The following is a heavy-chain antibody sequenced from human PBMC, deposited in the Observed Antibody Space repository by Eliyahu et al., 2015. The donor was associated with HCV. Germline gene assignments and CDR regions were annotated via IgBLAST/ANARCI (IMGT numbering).Heavy chain of an antibody. J-gene: IGHJ3*02. CDR3: AKKLRNDAFDI. V-gene: IGHV3-30*18. Sequence: QVQLVESGGGVVQPGRSLRLSCAAXGFTFSRXDMQWVRQAPGEGLEWVAVISSDAYNKFYVXSVKGRFTISRDNSKNTLFLEMNSLRAEDTAVYHCAKKLRNDAFDIWGQGTMVTVSS. CDR1: GFTFSRXD. CDR2: ISSDAYNK.